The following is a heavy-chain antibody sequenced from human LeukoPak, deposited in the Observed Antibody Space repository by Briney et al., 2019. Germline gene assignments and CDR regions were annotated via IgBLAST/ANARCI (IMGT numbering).Heavy chain of an antibody. CDR2: VYYSGST. D-gene: IGHD6-6*01. CDR1: GGSISSSSYY. Sequence: SETLSLTCTVSGGSISSSSYYWGWIRHPPGKGLEWIGSVYYSGSTYYNPSLKSRVTISVDTSKNQFSLKLSSVTAADTAVYYCARGASSSSLAFDIWGQGTMVTVSS. V-gene: IGHV4-39*01. CDR3: ARGASSSSLAFDI. J-gene: IGHJ3*02.